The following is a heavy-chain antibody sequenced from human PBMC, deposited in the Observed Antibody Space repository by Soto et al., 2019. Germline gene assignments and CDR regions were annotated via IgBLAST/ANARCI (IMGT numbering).Heavy chain of an antibody. CDR2: INPNSGGT. V-gene: IGHV1-2*04. Sequence: ASVKDSCKATGYTFNGYYMHWVRQAPGQGLEWMGWINPNSGGTNYAQKFQGWVTMTRDTSISTAYMELSRLRSDDTAVYYCARDSVFDRIIAHYYVMAVCGQGSTVIVSS. J-gene: IGHJ6*02. CDR1: GYTFNGYY. D-gene: IGHD3-3*01. CDR3: ARDSVFDRIIAHYYVMAV.